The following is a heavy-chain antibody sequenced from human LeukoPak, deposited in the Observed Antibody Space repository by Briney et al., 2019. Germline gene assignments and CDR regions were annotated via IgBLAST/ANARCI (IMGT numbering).Heavy chain of an antibody. CDR2: IYYSGST. CDR1: GGSISSGDYY. Sequence: SETLSLTCTVSGGSISSGDYYWSWIRQPPGKGLEWIGYIYYSGSTYYNPSLKSRVTISVDTSKNQFSLKLSSVTAADTAVYYCARSIPYDFWSGRLNWFDPWGQGTLVTVSS. V-gene: IGHV4-30-4*01. CDR3: ARSIPYDFWSGRLNWFDP. D-gene: IGHD3-3*01. J-gene: IGHJ5*02.